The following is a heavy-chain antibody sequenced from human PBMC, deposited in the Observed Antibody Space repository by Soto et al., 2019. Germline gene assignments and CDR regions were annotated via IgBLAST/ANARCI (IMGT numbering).Heavy chain of an antibody. V-gene: IGHV3-23*01. J-gene: IGHJ4*02. CDR1: GFIFSDYA. CDR2: VRGNDDNA. Sequence: LRLSCASSGFIFSDYAMSWVRQAPGKGLEWVSLVRGNDDNAYYADSVRGRFTISRDNSKNTLYLQMNSLRAEDTALYYCAKDWTHFDYWGPGTLVTVSS. D-gene: IGHD3-3*01. CDR3: AKDWTHFDY.